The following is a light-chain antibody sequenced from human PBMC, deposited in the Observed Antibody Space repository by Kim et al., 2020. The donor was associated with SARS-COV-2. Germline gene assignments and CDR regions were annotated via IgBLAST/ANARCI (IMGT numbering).Light chain of an antibody. CDR2: AAS. J-gene: IGKJ2*01. Sequence: ENVLTQSPGTLSLSPGERATLSCRASQSVSRSYLAWYQQKPGQAPRLLIYAASTRATGIPDRFSGSGSGTDFTLTISRLEPEDFAVYYCQQYGISASAFGQGTKLEI. CDR1: QSVSRSY. CDR3: QQYGISASA. V-gene: IGKV3-20*01.